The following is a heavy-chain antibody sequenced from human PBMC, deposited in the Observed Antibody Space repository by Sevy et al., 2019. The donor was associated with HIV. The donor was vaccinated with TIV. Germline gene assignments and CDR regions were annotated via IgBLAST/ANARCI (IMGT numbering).Heavy chain of an antibody. Sequence: GGSLRLSCTASGFTFGVYCMSWVRQAPGKGLEGLAFLKGDVYGGTVDHAASVRGRFVISRDDSKTIAYLQMNDLKTEDTGVYYCTRWKAAQSIFDYWGQGALVTVSS. CDR1: GFTFGVYC. V-gene: IGHV3-49*04. CDR2: LKGDVYGGTV. J-gene: IGHJ4*02. D-gene: IGHD6-13*01. CDR3: TRWKAAQSIFDY.